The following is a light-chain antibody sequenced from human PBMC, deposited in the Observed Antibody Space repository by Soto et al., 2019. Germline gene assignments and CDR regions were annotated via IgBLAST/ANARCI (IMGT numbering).Light chain of an antibody. J-gene: IGKJ2*03. V-gene: IGKV1-39*01. CDR2: AAS. CDR1: QSISSW. Sequence: DIQMTQSPSTLSASVGDSVTITCQASQSISSWLAWYQQKPGKAPKLLIYAASSLQSGVPSRFAGSGSGTHFTLTISTLQPEDVGTYFCQQSLSTPIYSFGQGTKV. CDR3: QQSLSTPIYS.